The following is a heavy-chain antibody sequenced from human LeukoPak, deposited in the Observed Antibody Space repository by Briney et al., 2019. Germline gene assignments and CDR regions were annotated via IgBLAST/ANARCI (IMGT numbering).Heavy chain of an antibody. V-gene: IGHV1-69*13. D-gene: IGHD3-22*01. CDR1: GGTFNSYA. Sequence: GASVKVSCKTSGGTFNSYAISWVRQAPGQGLEWMGGIIATFRTANYAQKFQGRVTITADEFMSTVYMEPSSLRSEDTAVYYCARHSGYHSTTHLDYWGQGTLVTVSS. CDR3: ARHSGYHSTTHLDY. J-gene: IGHJ4*02. CDR2: IIATFRTA.